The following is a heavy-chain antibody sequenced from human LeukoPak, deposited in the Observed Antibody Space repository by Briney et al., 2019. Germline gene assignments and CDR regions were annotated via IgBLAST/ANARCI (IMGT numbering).Heavy chain of an antibody. D-gene: IGHD6-6*01. J-gene: IGHJ4*02. CDR2: IYTSGGT. CDR3: ARLTRLSTSPDRYYLDY. CDR1: VDSLSSYY. Sequence: PSETLSLTCIVSVDSLSSYYWSWLRQPPGKGLEWIGYIYTSGGTNYIPSLKGRVTISIDTSKNQFSLKLSSVTAADSAVYYCARLTRLSTSPDRYYLDYWGQGTLVTVSS. V-gene: IGHV4-4*09.